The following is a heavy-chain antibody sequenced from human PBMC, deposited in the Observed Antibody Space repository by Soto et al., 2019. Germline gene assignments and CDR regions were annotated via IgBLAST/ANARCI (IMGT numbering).Heavy chain of an antibody. D-gene: IGHD3-10*01. V-gene: IGHV3-30*03. J-gene: IGHJ4*02. CDR2: TSSAGNEK. CDR3: ASNLVRGSWYFDY. CDR1: GFSFSNYG. Sequence: QVQLVQSGGGVVQPGRSLRLSCAASGFSFSNYGMHWLRQAPGKGLEWVAATSSAGNEKYYADSVKGRFTISRDNSKNTLYLQMNDRRAEDTAVFYCASNLVRGSWYFDYGSQGTLFTVSS.